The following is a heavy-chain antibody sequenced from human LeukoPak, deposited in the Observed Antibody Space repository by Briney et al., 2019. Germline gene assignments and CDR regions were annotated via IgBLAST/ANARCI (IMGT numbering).Heavy chain of an antibody. Sequence: PGTSLRLSCATSGFTFTNSAMHWVRQAPGRGLEWVALISNDGSQQYYADSVKGRFTISRDNSKNTLYLQMNSLRAEDTAVYYCARDPGYWGQGTLVTVSS. J-gene: IGHJ4*02. CDR1: GFTFTNSA. V-gene: IGHV3-30*03. CDR2: ISNDGSQQ. CDR3: ARDPGY.